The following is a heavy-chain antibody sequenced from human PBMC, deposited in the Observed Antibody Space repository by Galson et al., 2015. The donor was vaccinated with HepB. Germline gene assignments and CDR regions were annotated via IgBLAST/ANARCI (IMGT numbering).Heavy chain of an antibody. Sequence: SLRLSCAASGFGFDTHAMSWVRQAPGKGLEWISGISGNGDSTFYGDSVKGRFTVSRDNSKNLLYLQMNSLRAEDTGLYFCARERRQLEEALDYWGQGTLVTVSS. CDR1: GFGFDTHA. D-gene: IGHD6-13*01. CDR3: ARERRQLEEALDY. CDR2: ISGNGDST. V-gene: IGHV3-23*01. J-gene: IGHJ4*02.